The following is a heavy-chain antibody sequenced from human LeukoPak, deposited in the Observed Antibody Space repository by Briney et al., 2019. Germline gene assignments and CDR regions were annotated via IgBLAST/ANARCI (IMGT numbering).Heavy chain of an antibody. CDR1: GGSISSFY. CDR2: IYTSGTT. J-gene: IGHJ5*02. CDR3: GRHGDFWDGRSWFDP. D-gene: IGHD3-3*01. V-gene: IGHV4-4*09. Sequence: PSETLSLTCTVSGGSISSFYLSWIRQPPGKGLEWIGYIYTSGTTKYNPSLKSRLTISVDTSNSQFLLKLSSVTAADTAAYYCGRHGDFWDGRSWFDPWGQGTLVTVSS.